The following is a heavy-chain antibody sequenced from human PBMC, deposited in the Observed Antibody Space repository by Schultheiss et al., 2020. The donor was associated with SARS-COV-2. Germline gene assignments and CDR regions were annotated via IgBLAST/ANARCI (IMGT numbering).Heavy chain of an antibody. Sequence: GGSLRLSCAASGFTFSSYSMNWVRQAPGKGLEWVSAISGSGGSTYYADSVKGRVTISRDNSKNTLYLQMNSLRAEDTAVYYCARDGEYSYGYGFDYWGQGTLVTVSS. CDR1: GFTFSSYS. V-gene: IGHV3-23*01. J-gene: IGHJ4*02. D-gene: IGHD5-18*01. CDR2: ISGSGGST. CDR3: ARDGEYSYGYGFDY.